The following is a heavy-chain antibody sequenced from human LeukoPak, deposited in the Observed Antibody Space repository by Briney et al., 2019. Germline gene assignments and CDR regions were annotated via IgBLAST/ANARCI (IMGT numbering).Heavy chain of an antibody. CDR2: IYYSGST. J-gene: IGHJ4*02. Sequence: SETLSLTCTVSGGSISSYCWSWIRHPPGKGLEWIGYIYYSGSTNYNPSLKSRVTISVDTSKNQFSLKLSSVTAADTAVYYCASYGDSGNYWGQGTLVTVSS. D-gene: IGHD4-17*01. CDR1: GGSISSYC. CDR3: ASYGDSGNY. V-gene: IGHV4-59*01.